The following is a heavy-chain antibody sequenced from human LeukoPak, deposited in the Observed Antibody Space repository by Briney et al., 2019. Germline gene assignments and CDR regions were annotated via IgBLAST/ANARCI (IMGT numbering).Heavy chain of an antibody. CDR2: IYYSGST. CDR1: GGSISSSSYY. Sequence: KASETLSLTCTVSGGSISSSSYYWGWIRQPPGKGLEWIGSIYYSGSTYYNPSLKSRVTISVDTSKNQFSLKLSSVTAADTAVYYCASIVYSSSHSPCWGQGTLVTVSS. V-gene: IGHV4-39*01. D-gene: IGHD6-13*01. CDR3: ASIVYSSSHSPC. J-gene: IGHJ4*02.